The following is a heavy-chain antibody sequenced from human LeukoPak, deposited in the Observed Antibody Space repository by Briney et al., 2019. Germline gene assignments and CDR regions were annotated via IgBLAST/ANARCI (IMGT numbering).Heavy chain of an antibody. D-gene: IGHD6-6*01. CDR2: ISSSSSYI. V-gene: IGHV3-21*01. CDR3: ARGHSSSYYFDY. J-gene: IGHJ4*02. CDR1: GFTFSSYG. Sequence: GGSLRLSCAASGFTFSSYGMNWVRQAPGKGLEWVSSISSSSSYIYYADSVKGRFTISRDNAKNSLYLQMNSLRAEDTAVYYCARGHSSSYYFDYWGQGTLVTVSS.